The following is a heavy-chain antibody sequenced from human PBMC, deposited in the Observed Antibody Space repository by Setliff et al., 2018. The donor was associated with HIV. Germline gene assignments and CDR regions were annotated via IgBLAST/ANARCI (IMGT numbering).Heavy chain of an antibody. J-gene: IGHJ6*03. CDR2: ISNDGSNK. V-gene: IGHV3-30*04. D-gene: IGHD6-19*01. CDR3: ARETPQYSSGWYPPSYYYYYYYMDV. CDR1: GFTFSSYA. Sequence: GGSLRLSCAASGFTFSSYAIHWVRQAPGKGLEWVAVISNDGSNKYYADSVKGRFTISRDNSKNTLYLQLNSLRAEDTAVYYYARETPQYSSGWYPPSYYYYYYYMDVWGKGTTVTVSS.